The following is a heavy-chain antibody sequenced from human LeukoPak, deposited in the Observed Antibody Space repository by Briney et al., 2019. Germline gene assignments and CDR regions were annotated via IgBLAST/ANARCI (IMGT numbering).Heavy chain of an antibody. CDR1: GFTFSSYS. CDR3: ARGGVYSSGWYYFDY. D-gene: IGHD6-19*01. V-gene: IGHV3-21*01. CDR2: ISSSSSYI. J-gene: IGHJ4*02. Sequence: GGSLRLSCAASGFTFSSYSMNWVRQAPGKGLEWVSSISSSSSYIYYADSVKGRFTISRDNAKNSLYLQMNSLRAEDTAVYYCARGGVYSSGWYYFDYWGQGTLVTVSS.